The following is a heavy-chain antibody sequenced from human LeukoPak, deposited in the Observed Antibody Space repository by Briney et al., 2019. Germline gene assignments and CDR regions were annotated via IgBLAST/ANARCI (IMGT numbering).Heavy chain of an antibody. CDR3: ARGDYSNYIVGSLDY. D-gene: IGHD4-11*01. V-gene: IGHV3-9*01. J-gene: IGHJ4*02. Sequence: GGSLRLSCAASGFTFDDYAMHWVRQAPGKGLEWVSGISWNSGSIGYADSVKGRFTISRDNAKNTLYLQMNSLRAEDTGVYYCARGDYSNYIVGSLDYWGQGTLVTVSS. CDR1: GFTFDDYA. CDR2: ISWNSGSI.